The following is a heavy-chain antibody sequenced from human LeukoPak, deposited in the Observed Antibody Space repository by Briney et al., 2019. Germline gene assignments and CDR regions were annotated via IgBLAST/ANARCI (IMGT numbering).Heavy chain of an antibody. D-gene: IGHD6-19*01. CDR3: ARAVSGRFDY. Sequence: PGGSLRLSCAASGFTFSDYYMSWIRQAPGKGLEWTGYIYYSGSTNYNPSLKSRVTISVDTSKNQFSLKLSSVTAADTAIYYCARAVSGRFDYWGQGTLVTVSS. CDR2: IYYSGST. CDR1: GFTFSDYY. V-gene: IGHV4-59*08. J-gene: IGHJ4*02.